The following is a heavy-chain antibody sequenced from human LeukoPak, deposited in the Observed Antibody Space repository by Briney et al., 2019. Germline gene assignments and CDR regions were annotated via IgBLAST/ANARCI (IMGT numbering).Heavy chain of an antibody. CDR3: ARGNGETVSTSLNWFDP. D-gene: IGHD5/OR15-5a*01. CDR1: GYTFTSYG. V-gene: IGHV1-18*01. Sequence: ASVKVSCKASGYTFTSYGINWVRQAPGQGLEWMGWISAYNGKTKYAQKFQGTVTMTTDTSTTTPYMELRSLRYDDTAVYYCARGNGETVSTSLNWFDPWGQGTLVTVSS. CDR2: ISAYNGKT. J-gene: IGHJ5*02.